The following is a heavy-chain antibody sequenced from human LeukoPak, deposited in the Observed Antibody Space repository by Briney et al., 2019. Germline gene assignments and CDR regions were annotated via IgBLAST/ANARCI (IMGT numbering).Heavy chain of an antibody. D-gene: IGHD3-22*01. J-gene: IGHJ4*02. V-gene: IGHV1-8*01. CDR3: ARASGDSSGYHVYYFDY. Sequence: GASVKVSCKTSGYTFTSYDINWVRQATGQGLEWMGWMNPNSGNSDYAQKFQGRVTMTRSTSISTAYMELSSLRSEDTAVYYCARASGDSSGYHVYYFDYWGQGTLVTVSS. CDR2: MNPNSGNS. CDR1: GYTFTSYD.